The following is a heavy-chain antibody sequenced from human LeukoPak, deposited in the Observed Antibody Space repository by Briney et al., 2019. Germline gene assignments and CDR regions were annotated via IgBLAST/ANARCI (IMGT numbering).Heavy chain of an antibody. CDR1: GGTFSSYA. Sequence: GASVKVSCKASGGTFSSYAISWVRQAPGQGLEWMGGIIPIFGTANYAQKLQGRVTMTTDTSTSTAYMELRSLRSDDTAVYYCARVVPAVAGPFDYWGQGTLVTVSS. V-gene: IGHV1-69*05. D-gene: IGHD6-19*01. CDR2: IIPIFGTA. J-gene: IGHJ4*02. CDR3: ARVVPAVAGPFDY.